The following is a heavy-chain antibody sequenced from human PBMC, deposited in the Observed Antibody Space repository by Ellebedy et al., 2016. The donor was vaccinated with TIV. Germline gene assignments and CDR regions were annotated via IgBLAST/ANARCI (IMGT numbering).Heavy chain of an antibody. J-gene: IGHJ4*02. CDR1: GFIFGSFS. V-gene: IGHV3-23*01. Sequence: PGGSLRLSCVGSGFIFGSFSTSWVRQAPGKGLEWVSVISDSGSSTYYADSVKGRFTISRDNSKNTLYLQMDSLRADDTAVYYCAKGIKPSRTVTLDYWGQGTLVTVSS. CDR2: ISDSGSST. D-gene: IGHD4-17*01. CDR3: AKGIKPSRTVTLDY.